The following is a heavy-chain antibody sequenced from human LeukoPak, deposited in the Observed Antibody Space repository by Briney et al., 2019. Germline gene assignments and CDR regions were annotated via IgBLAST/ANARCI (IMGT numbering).Heavy chain of an antibody. D-gene: IGHD3-22*01. CDR2: INWNGGST. J-gene: IGHJ4*02. CDR3: ARDYFDDSSGYYCFDY. V-gene: IGHV3-20*04. CDR1: GFTFDDYG. Sequence: GGSLRLSCAASGFTFDDYGMSWVRQAPGKGLEWVPGINWNGGSTGYADSVKGRFTISRDNAKNSLYLQMNSLRAEDTALYYCARDYFDDSSGYYCFDYWGQGTLVTVSS.